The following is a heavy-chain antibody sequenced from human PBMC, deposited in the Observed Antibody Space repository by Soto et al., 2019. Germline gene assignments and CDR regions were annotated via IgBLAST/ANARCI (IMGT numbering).Heavy chain of an antibody. CDR2: IWFDGNDD. J-gene: IGHJ4*02. CDR3: VRDDHETGSFDY. CDR1: GFTFSNYV. D-gene: IGHD7-27*01. Sequence: QVKLVESGGGVVQPGRSLTLSCTASGFTFSNYVMHWVRQAPGKGLEWVALIWFDGNDDYNSDPLKGRFTISRDNSKNTLYLQMNSLRPEDTAVYYCVRDDHETGSFDYWGQGTLVTVSS. V-gene: IGHV3-30-3*01.